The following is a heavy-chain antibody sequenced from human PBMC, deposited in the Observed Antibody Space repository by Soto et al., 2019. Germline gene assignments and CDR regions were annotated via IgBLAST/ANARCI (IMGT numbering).Heavy chain of an antibody. CDR1: GGSIISGGYC. CDR3: AREDSGAFFDF. CDR2: IYSGTT. V-gene: IGHV4-30-2*01. J-gene: IGHJ4*02. Sequence: SETLSLTCAVSGGSIISGGYCWSWIRQPPGKGLEWIGYIYSGTTHYNPSLESRVTIAMDRSKNQVSLSLKSVTAADTAVYYCAREDSGAFFDFWGQGTLVTVSS. D-gene: IGHD2-15*01.